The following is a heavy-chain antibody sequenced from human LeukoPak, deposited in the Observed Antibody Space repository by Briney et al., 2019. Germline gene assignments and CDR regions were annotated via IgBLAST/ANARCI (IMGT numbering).Heavy chain of an antibody. D-gene: IGHD1-1*01. CDR1: GGSISSGDYY. Sequence: SETLSLTCTVSGGSISSGDYYWSWIRQPPGKGLEWIGYIYYSGSTYYNPSLKSRVTISVDTSKNQFSLKLSSVTAADTAVYYCARGGKPFGFDYWGQGTLVTVSS. V-gene: IGHV4-30-4*01. CDR2: IYYSGST. J-gene: IGHJ4*02. CDR3: ARGGKPFGFDY.